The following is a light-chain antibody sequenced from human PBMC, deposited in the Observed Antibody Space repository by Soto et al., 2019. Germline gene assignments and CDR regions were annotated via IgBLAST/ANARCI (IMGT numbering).Light chain of an antibody. J-gene: IGKJ4*01. Sequence: EIATLSCRASQSVGSSNLVWYLQTPGQGPGLLVSRPSGRATGIPDSFSGSGSGTDFTLTISRLELEDVAVYFCQQYGSSPLLTLGAGTRVHIK. CDR1: QSVGSSN. CDR3: QQYGSSPLLT. CDR2: RPS. V-gene: IGKV3-20*01.